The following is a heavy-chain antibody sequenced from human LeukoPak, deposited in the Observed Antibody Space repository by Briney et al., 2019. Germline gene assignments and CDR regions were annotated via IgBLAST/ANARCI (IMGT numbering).Heavy chain of an antibody. CDR2: IYYSGST. CDR3: AREGNVYYYDSSDSLGFDP. V-gene: IGHV4-39*07. D-gene: IGHD3-22*01. J-gene: IGHJ5*02. Sequence: SETLSLTCTVSGGSISSSSYYWGWIRQPPGKGLEWIGSIYYSGSTYYNPSLKSRVTISVDTSKNQFSLKLRYVTAAATAVYSCAREGNVYYYDSSDSLGFDPWGQGTLVTVSS. CDR1: GGSISSSSYY.